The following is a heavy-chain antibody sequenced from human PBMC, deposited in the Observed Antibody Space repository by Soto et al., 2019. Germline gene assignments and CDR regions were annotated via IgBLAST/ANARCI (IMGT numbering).Heavy chain of an antibody. D-gene: IGHD2-15*01. J-gene: IGHJ6*04. CDR1: GGTFSSYT. Sequence: SVKVSCKASGGTFSSYTSCWVRQAPGQGLEWMGRIIPILGIANYAQKFQGRVTITADKSTSTAYMELSSLRSEDTAVYYCARDHTLPTHSPFYYSSSVTAFWGKGTTVPVSS. CDR2: IIPILGIA. CDR3: ARDHTLPTHSPFYYSSSVTAF. V-gene: IGHV1-69*04.